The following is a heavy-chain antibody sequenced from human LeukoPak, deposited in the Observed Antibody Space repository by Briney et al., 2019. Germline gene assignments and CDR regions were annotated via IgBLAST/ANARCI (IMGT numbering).Heavy chain of an antibody. V-gene: IGHV3-53*01. CDR1: GFTVSSNY. J-gene: IGHJ4*02. CDR3: AREPGMATMAK. Sequence: GGSLRLSCAASGFTVSSNYMSWVRQAPGKGLEWVSVIYSGGSTYYADSVKGRFTISRDNSKNTLYLQMNSLRAEDTAVYYCAREPGMATMAKWGQGTLVTVSS. D-gene: IGHD5-24*01. CDR2: IYSGGST.